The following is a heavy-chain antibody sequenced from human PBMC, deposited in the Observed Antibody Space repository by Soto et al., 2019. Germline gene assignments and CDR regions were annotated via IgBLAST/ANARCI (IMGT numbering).Heavy chain of an antibody. D-gene: IGHD2-21*01. J-gene: IGHJ6*02. CDR1: GFTFRSYT. CDR3: VRDKRVLTVFCGKTYYAMGV. Sequence: PGGSLRLSCTASGFTFRSYTMQWVRQAPGKGLEWVSYISSSGTYIYYADSVKGRFTVSRDNARNSLYLQMNSLRADDTAVYYCVRDKRVLTVFCGKTYYAMGVCDRLTTFAVSS. CDR2: ISSSGTYI. V-gene: IGHV3-21*01.